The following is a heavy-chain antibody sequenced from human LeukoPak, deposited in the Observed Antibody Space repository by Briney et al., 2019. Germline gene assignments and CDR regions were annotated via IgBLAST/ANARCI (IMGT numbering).Heavy chain of an antibody. CDR1: GYTFTGYY. J-gene: IGHJ5*02. Sequence: ASVKVSCKASGYTFTGYYMHWVRQAPGQGLEWMGWISAYNGNTNYAQKLQGRVTMTTDTSTSTAYMELRSLRSDDTAVYYCARNNQPSNWFDPWGQGTLVTVSS. D-gene: IGHD1-14*01. V-gene: IGHV1-18*04. CDR2: ISAYNGNT. CDR3: ARNNQPSNWFDP.